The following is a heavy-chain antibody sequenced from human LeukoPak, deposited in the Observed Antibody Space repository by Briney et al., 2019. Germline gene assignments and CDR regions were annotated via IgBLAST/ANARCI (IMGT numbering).Heavy chain of an antibody. J-gene: IGHJ6*03. CDR3: ARRSGITIFGVVIRSDYYYMDV. Sequence: SETLSLTCTVSGDSISSSSYYWGWLRQPPGKGLEWIGTIHSGGNTYYNPSLKSRVTISVDTSKNQLSVKLYSVTAADTAVYYCARRSGITIFGVVIRSDYYYMDVWGKGTTVTVSS. D-gene: IGHD3-3*01. CDR2: IHSGGNT. V-gene: IGHV4-39*01. CDR1: GDSISSSSYY.